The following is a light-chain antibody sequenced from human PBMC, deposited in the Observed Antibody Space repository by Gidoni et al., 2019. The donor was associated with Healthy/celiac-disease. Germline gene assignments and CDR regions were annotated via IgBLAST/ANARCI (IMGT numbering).Light chain of an antibody. CDR3: SSYTSSSTLVV. CDR1: SSDVGGYHY. J-gene: IGLJ2*01. CDR2: EVS. Sequence: QSALTQPASVSGSPGQSITISGPGTSSDVGGYHYVSWYQQHPGKAPKLMIYEVSNRPSGVSNRFSGSKSGNTASLTISGLQAEDEADYYCSSYTSSSTLVVFGGGTKLTVL. V-gene: IGLV2-14*01.